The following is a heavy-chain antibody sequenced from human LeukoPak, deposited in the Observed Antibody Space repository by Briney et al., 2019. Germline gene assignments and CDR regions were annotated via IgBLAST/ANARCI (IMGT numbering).Heavy chain of an antibody. CDR2: ISSSSSYI. D-gene: IGHD3-22*01. V-gene: IGHV3-21*04. J-gene: IGHJ4*02. Sequence: PGGSLRLSCAASGFTFSSYSMNWVRQAPGKGLEWVSSISSSSSYIYYADSVKGRFTISRDNAKNSLYLQMNSLRAEDTAVYYCARSWGYYYDSSGYYAGTHLDYWGQGTLVTVS. CDR1: GFTFSSYS. CDR3: ARSWGYYYDSSGYYAGTHLDY.